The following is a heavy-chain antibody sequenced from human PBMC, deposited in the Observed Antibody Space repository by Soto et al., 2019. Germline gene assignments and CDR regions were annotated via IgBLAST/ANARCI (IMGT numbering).Heavy chain of an antibody. V-gene: IGHV3-23*01. CDR2: ISGSGGST. Sequence: PGGSLRLSCAASGFTFSSYAMSWVRQAPGKGLEWVSAISGSGGSTYYADSVKGRFTISRDNSKNTLYLQMNSLRAEDTAVYYCAKACRGGEVASSGWYPPSDYYYYGMDVWGQGTTVTVSS. CDR1: GFTFSSYA. J-gene: IGHJ6*02. CDR3: AKACRGGEVASSGWYPPSDYYYYGMDV. D-gene: IGHD6-19*01.